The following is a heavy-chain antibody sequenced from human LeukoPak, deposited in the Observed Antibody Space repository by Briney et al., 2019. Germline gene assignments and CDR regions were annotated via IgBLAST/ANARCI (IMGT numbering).Heavy chain of an antibody. Sequence: GGSLRLSCAASGFTFSNYWMSWVRQAPGKGLEWVANIKQDESERYYVDSVRGRFTISRDNAKRSLYLRMDSLRAEDTAMYFCTRVVDSSSSRYRAMPYWGQGTLVTVSS. CDR3: TRVVDSSSSRYRAMPY. CDR1: GFTFSNYW. CDR2: IKQDESER. J-gene: IGHJ4*02. V-gene: IGHV3-7*01. D-gene: IGHD6-6*01.